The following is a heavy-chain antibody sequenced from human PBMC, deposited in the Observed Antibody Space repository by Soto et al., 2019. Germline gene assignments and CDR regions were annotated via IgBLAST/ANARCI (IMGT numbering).Heavy chain of an antibody. CDR1: GFTVSSNH. CDR2: IFSDGRT. D-gene: IGHD4-17*01. Sequence: EMQLVESGGGLVQPGGSLRLSCVASGFTVSSNHMNWVRQAPGKGLEWVSVIFSDGRTYYADSVKGRFTISRDNSKNTLYLQMNSLRAEDTAVYYCSRDHPSTTMTGVFDYWGQGTLVTVSS. CDR3: SRDHPSTTMTGVFDY. J-gene: IGHJ4*02. V-gene: IGHV3-66*01.